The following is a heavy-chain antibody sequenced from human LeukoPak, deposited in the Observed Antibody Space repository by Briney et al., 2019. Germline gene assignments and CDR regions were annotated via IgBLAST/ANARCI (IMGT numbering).Heavy chain of an antibody. CDR1: GFTFSSYS. V-gene: IGHV3-21*01. CDR3: ARAPPYGDYVEDY. Sequence: PGGSLRLSCAASGFTFSSYSMNWVRQAPGKGLEWGSSISSSSSYIYYADSVKGRFTISRDNAKNSLYLQMNSLSAEDTAVYYCARAPPYGDYVEDYWGQGTLVTVSS. D-gene: IGHD4-17*01. J-gene: IGHJ4*02. CDR2: ISSSSSYI.